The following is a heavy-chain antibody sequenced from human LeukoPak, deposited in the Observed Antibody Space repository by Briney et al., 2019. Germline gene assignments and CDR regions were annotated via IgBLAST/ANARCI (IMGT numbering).Heavy chain of an antibody. D-gene: IGHD3-3*01. CDR1: GFTFTSYT. Sequence: PGGSLRLSCVASGFTFTSYTMNWVRQAPGKGLEWVSSIGSSSSYIYYADSVKGRFTISRDNAKNSLYLQMNGLRAEDTAVYYCARGPHDDHVDYWGQGTLLTVSS. V-gene: IGHV3-21*04. CDR3: ARGPHDDHVDY. CDR2: IGSSSSYI. J-gene: IGHJ4*02.